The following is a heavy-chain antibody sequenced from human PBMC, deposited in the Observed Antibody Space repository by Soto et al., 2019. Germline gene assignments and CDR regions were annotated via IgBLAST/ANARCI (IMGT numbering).Heavy chain of an antibody. Sequence: ASVKVSCKASGGTFSSYAISWVRQAPGQGLEWMGGIIPIFGTANYAQKFQGRVTITADESTSTAYMELSSLRSEDTAVYYCASDGEYGSSSKSNYGMDVWGQGTTVTVS. CDR1: GGTFSSYA. J-gene: IGHJ6*02. V-gene: IGHV1-69*13. CDR2: IIPIFGTA. CDR3: ASDGEYGSSSKSNYGMDV. D-gene: IGHD6-6*01.